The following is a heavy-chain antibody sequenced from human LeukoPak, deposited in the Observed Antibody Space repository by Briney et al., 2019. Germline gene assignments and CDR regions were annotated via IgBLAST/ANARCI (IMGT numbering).Heavy chain of an antibody. CDR3: AREYTGIAEYYFDY. Sequence: SETLSLTCTVSGGSISSYYWSWIRQPAGKGLEWIGRIYTSGSTTYNPSLKSRVTMSVDTSKNQFSLKLSSVTAADTAVYYCAREYTGIAEYYFDYWGQGTLATVSS. CDR1: GGSISSYY. J-gene: IGHJ4*02. CDR2: IYTSGST. V-gene: IGHV4-4*07. D-gene: IGHD6-13*01.